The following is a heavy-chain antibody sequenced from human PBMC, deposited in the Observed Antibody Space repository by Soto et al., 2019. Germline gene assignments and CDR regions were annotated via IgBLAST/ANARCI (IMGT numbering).Heavy chain of an antibody. Sequence: ASVKVSCKVSGYTLTELSMHWVRQAPGKGLEWMGGFDPEDGETIYAQKFQGRVTMTEDTSTDTAYMELSSLRSEDTAVYYCATELYYYDSSGYRPDAFDIWGQGTMVTASS. CDR1: GYTLTELS. D-gene: IGHD3-22*01. CDR2: FDPEDGET. V-gene: IGHV1-24*01. J-gene: IGHJ3*02. CDR3: ATELYYYDSSGYRPDAFDI.